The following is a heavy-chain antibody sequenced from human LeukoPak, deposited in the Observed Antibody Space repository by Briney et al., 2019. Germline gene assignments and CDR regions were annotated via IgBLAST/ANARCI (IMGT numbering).Heavy chain of an antibody. J-gene: IGHJ3*02. V-gene: IGHV4-61*05. CDR3: AGYSSSLDAFDI. D-gene: IGHD6-13*01. Sequence: SETLSLTCTVSGGSISSSSYYWGWIRQPPGKGLEWVGHIYTSGSTNYNPSLKSRATISVDTSKNQFSLKLSSVTAADTAVYYCAGYSSSLDAFDIWGQGTMVTVSS. CDR2: IYTSGST. CDR1: GGSISSSSYY.